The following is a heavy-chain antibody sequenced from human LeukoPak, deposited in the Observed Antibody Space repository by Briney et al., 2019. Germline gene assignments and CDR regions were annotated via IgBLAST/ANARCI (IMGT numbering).Heavy chain of an antibody. Sequence: VVSVKVSCKTSGYTFTTCAVHWVRQAPGQRLEWMGWIHADSGNTKYSQKLQGRVAIARDTSASTIYMELTSLRIEDTAVYFCTIGLAGDWDAFDIWGLGTMVTVSS. V-gene: IGHV1-3*01. CDR3: TIGLAGDWDAFDI. CDR2: IHADSGNT. J-gene: IGHJ3*02. CDR1: GYTFTTCA. D-gene: IGHD6-19*01.